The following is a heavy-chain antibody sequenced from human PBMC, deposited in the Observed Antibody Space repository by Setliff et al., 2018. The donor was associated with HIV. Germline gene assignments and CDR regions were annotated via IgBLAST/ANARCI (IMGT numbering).Heavy chain of an antibody. V-gene: IGHV3-53*01. D-gene: IGHD3-10*01. J-gene: IGHJ5*02. CDR2: MNNDGRT. CDR3: AKGVKWLAP. Sequence: LRLSCATSRFSFSTFWMTWVRQAPGKGLEWVSVMNNDGRTYYAESVKGRFTVSRDNSINILYLHMNSLIAEDTAVYYCAKGVKWLAPWGQGTLVTVSS. CDR1: RFSFSTFW.